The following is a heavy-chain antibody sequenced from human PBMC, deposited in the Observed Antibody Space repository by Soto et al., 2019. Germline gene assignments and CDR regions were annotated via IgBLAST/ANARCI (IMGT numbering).Heavy chain of an antibody. CDR3: AGSSDDGRDN. CDR2: ISSSSSFI. D-gene: IGHD1-26*01. Sequence: EVQLVESGGGLVKPGGSLRLSCAASGFSLSDYSMNWIRQAPGEGLVWVASISSSSSFIHYAESMKGRFTISRDNAKNSLYLQMNSLSAEDTAVYYCAGSSDDGRDNWGQGTLVTVSS. J-gene: IGHJ4*02. CDR1: GFSLSDYS. V-gene: IGHV3-21*01.